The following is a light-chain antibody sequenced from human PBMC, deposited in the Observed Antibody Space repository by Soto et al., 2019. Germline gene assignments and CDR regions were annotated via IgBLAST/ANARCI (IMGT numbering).Light chain of an antibody. J-gene: IGKJ5*01. CDR1: QSVIKY. CDR3: QQRYIWPPIT. CDR2: DAS. V-gene: IGKV3-11*01. Sequence: EIVLTQSPATLSLSPGERATLSCRASQSVIKYLAWYQQKPGQAPRLLIFDASNRATGIPARFSSSGSGTDFTLTISSLEPEDFAVYYCQQRYIWPPITFGQGTRLEIK.